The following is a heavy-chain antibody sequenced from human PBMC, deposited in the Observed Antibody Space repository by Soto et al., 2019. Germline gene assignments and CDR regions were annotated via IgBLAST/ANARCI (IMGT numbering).Heavy chain of an antibody. D-gene: IGHD3-22*01. Sequence: QVQLVQSGAEVKKPGASVKVSCKASGYTFTSYGISWVRQAPGQGLEWMGWISAYNGNTNYAQKLQGRVTMTTDTSTSTDDRELRSRISDDTAGYYCARGGYYYDSSGYWNYWGQGTLVTVSS. CDR2: ISAYNGNT. V-gene: IGHV1-18*01. J-gene: IGHJ4*02. CDR3: ARGGYYYDSSGYWNY. CDR1: GYTFTSYG.